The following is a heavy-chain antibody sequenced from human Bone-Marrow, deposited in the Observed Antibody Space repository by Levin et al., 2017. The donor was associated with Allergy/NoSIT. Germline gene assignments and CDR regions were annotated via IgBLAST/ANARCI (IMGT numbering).Heavy chain of an antibody. J-gene: IGHJ4*02. CDR2: INPNTGGT. CDR1: GYIFTHYF. V-gene: IGHV1-2*02. D-gene: IGHD5-18*01. CDR3: ARVDNFGYNYIDH. Sequence: GASVKVSCKTSGYIFTHYFIHWVRQAPGQGLEWMGWINPNTGGTNIAEKFQDRVTMTRDTSISTVFMSLANLKSGDTAFYFCARVDNFGYNYIDHWGQGTLVTVSS.